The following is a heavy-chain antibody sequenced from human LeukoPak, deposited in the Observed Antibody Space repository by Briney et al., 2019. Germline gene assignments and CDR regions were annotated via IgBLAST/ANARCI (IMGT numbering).Heavy chain of an antibody. CDR3: ARVRVATSYYYGMDV. CDR1: GYTFTGYY. D-gene: IGHD5-12*01. V-gene: IGHV1-2*02. CDR2: INPNSGGT. Sequence: ASVKVSCRASGYTFTGYYMHWVRQAPGQGLEWMGWINPNSGGTNYAQKFQGRVTMTRDTSISTAYMELSRLRSDDTAVYYCARVRVATSYYYGMDVWGQGTTVTVSS. J-gene: IGHJ6*02.